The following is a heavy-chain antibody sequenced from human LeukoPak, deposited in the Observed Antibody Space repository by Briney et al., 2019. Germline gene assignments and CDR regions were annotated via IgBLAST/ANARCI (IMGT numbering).Heavy chain of an antibody. J-gene: IGHJ4*02. V-gene: IGHV4-59*01. CDR2: IYYSGST. CDR3: ARVVAAAEGAFDY. D-gene: IGHD6-13*01. Sequence: SETLSLTCTVSGGSISSYYWSWIRQPPGKGLEWIGYIYYSGSTNYNPSLKSRVTISVDTSKNQFSLKLSSVTAADTAVYYCARVVAAAEGAFDYWGQGTLVTVSS. CDR1: GGSISSYY.